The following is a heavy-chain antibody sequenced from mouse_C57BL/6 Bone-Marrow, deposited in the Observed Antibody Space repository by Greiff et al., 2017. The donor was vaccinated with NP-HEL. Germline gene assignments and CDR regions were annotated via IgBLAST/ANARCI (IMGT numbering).Heavy chain of an antibody. CDR3: TTDDSGY. CDR2: IDPENGDT. J-gene: IGHJ2*01. V-gene: IGHV14-4*01. D-gene: IGHD1-3*01. CDR1: GFNFKDDY. Sequence: DVHLVESGAELVRPGASVKLSCTASGFNFKDDYMHWVKQRPEQGLEWIGWIDPENGDTEYASKFQGKATITADTSSNTAYLQLSSLTSEDTAVYYCTTDDSGYWGQGTTLTVSA.